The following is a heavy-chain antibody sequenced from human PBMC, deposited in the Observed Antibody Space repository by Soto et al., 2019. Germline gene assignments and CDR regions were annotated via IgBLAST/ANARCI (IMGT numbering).Heavy chain of an antibody. CDR2: IIPIFGTA. V-gene: IGHV1-69*06. Sequence: SVKVSCKASGGTFSSYAISWVRQAPGQGLEWMGGIIPIFGTANYAQKFQGRVTITADKSTSTAYMELSSLRSEDTAVYYCARELEDIVVVPAAICGLLRYYGMDVCGQRTTLPVSS. CDR1: GGTFSSYA. D-gene: IGHD2-2*02. J-gene: IGHJ6*02. CDR3: ARELEDIVVVPAAICGLLRYYGMDV.